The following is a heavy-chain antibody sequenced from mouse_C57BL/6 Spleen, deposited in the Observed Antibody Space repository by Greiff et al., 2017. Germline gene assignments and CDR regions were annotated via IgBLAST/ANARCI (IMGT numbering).Heavy chain of an antibody. V-gene: IGHV1-80*01. D-gene: IGHD1-3*01. CDR3: ARYKGGGYAMDY. CDR2: IYPGDGDT. Sequence: QVQLKESGAELVKPGASVKISCKASGYAFSSYWMNWVKQRPGKGLEWIGQIYPGDGDTNYNGKFKGKATLTADKSSSTAYMQLSSLTSEDSAVYFCARYKGGGYAMDYWGQGTSVTVSS. CDR1: GYAFSSYW. J-gene: IGHJ4*01.